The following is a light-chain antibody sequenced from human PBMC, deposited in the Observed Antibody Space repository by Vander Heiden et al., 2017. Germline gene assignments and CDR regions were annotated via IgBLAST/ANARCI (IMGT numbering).Light chain of an antibody. CDR1: TGAVTSGHY. CDR2: DTT. V-gene: IGLV7-46*01. J-gene: IGLJ2*01. CDR3: LLSYGGSRV. Sequence: QAVVTQEPSLTVSPGGTVTLPCGSSTGAVTSGHYPFWFQQKPGQAPRTVIYDTTNKYSWTPARFSGSLLGGKAALTLSGAQPEDEAEYYCLLSYGGSRVFGGGTKLTVL.